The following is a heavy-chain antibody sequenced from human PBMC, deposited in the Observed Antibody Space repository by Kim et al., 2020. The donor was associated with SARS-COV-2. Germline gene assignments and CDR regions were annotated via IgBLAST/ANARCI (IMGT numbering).Heavy chain of an antibody. Sequence: SETLSLTYTVSGGSISSYYWSWIRQPPGKGLEWIGYIYYSGSTNYNPSLKSRVTISVDTSKNQFSLKLSSVTAADTAVYYCARLITFGGVIVQYYFDYWGQGTLVTVSS. J-gene: IGHJ4*02. D-gene: IGHD3-16*02. CDR3: ARLITFGGVIVQYYFDY. CDR2: IYYSGST. CDR1: GGSISSYY. V-gene: IGHV4-59*08.